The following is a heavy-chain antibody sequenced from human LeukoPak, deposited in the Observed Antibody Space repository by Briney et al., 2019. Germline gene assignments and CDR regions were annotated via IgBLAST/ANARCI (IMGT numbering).Heavy chain of an antibody. D-gene: IGHD6-19*01. CDR3: VACPHAKQYNWFAS. J-gene: IGHJ5*01. CDR1: GFTFSNYW. CDR2: IKQDGSEQ. Sequence: GGSLRLSCAASGFTFSNYWMNWVRQAPGNGLEWVANIKQDGSEQYYVDSVKGRFTISRDNAKNSLYLQMNSLRAEDTALYYCVACPHAKQYNWFASWGQGTLVTVSS. V-gene: IGHV3-7*01.